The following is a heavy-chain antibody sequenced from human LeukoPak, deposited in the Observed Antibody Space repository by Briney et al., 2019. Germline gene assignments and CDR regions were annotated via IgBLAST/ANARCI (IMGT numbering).Heavy chain of an antibody. V-gene: IGHV4-59*01. J-gene: IGHJ6*02. CDR3: ATSGSSGWWDYYYGMDV. CDR2: IYYSGST. CDR1: GGSMNSYY. Sequence: SETLSLTCTASGGSMNSYYWTWIRQPPGKGLEWIGYIYYSGSTNYNPSLKSRVTISVDTSKNQFSLKLSSVTAADTAVYYCATSGSSGWWDYYYGMDVWGQGTTVTVSS. D-gene: IGHD6-19*01.